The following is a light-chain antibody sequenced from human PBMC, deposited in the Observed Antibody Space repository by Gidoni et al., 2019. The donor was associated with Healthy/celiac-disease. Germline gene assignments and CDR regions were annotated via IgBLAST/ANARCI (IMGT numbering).Light chain of an antibody. V-gene: IGKV1-39*01. CDR2: AAS. CDR3: QQSQGTPWT. Sequence: DAQMTQSPSSLSATVGDTVTITCRASQSLDRFLNWYQQIPGKAPKLLIYAASTLQSGVPSRFSGSGSGTQFTLTITSLHPEDSATYFCQQSQGTPWTFGQGTKVEIK. J-gene: IGKJ1*01. CDR1: QSLDRF.